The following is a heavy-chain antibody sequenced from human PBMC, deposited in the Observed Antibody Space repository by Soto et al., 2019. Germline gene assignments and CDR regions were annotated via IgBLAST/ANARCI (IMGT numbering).Heavy chain of an antibody. V-gene: IGHV1-18*04. Sequence: GASVKVSCKASGYTFTSYGISWVRQAPGQGLEWMGWISAYNGNTNYAQKLQGRVTMTTDTSTSTAYMELRSLRSDDTAVYYCARLVRSGYYVSRGIDVRAQRTTVTGSS. CDR3: ARLVRSGYYVSRGIDV. CDR1: GYTFTSYG. CDR2: ISAYNGNT. D-gene: IGHD3-22*01. J-gene: IGHJ6*02.